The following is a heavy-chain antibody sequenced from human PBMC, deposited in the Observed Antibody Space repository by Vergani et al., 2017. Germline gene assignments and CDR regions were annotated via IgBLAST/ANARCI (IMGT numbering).Heavy chain of an antibody. CDR2: IYYSGST. D-gene: IGHD2-2*01. V-gene: IGHV4-59*01. Sequence: QVQLQESGPGLVKPSETLSLTCTVSGGSISSYYWSWIRQPPGKGLEWIGYIYYSGSTNYNPSLKSRVTISVDTSKNQFSLKLSSVTAADTAVYYCARAHCSSTSCYVYYYGMDVWGQGTTVTVSS. J-gene: IGHJ6*02. CDR3: ARAHCSSTSCYVYYYGMDV. CDR1: GGSISSYY.